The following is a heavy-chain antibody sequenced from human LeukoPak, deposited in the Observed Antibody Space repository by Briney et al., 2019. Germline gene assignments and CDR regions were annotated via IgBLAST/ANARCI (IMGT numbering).Heavy chain of an antibody. CDR1: GFTFSSFS. D-gene: IGHD2-8*01. V-gene: IGHV3-21*01. CDR3: AGRGCTNGLCHFDY. J-gene: IGHJ4*02. Sequence: TGGSLRLSCTASGFTFSSFSMNWVRQAPGKGLEWVSSITSSGSFIYYADSVKGRFTISRDNAKNSLYLQMNSLRAEDTALYYCAGRGCTNGLCHFDYWGQGTLVTVSS. CDR2: ITSSGSFI.